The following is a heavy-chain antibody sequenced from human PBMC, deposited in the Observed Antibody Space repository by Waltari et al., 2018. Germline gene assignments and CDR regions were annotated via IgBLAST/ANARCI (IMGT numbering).Heavy chain of an antibody. CDR1: GVSFNNYG. V-gene: IGHV3-30*18. J-gene: IGHJ5*02. D-gene: IGHD1-20*01. Sequence: QVQVVASGGGVVQSGRSLRLACAHFGVSFNNYGNHWVHQTPGKGLEWVAVISHDGSKKYYADSVKGRFTISTDNSKNILYLQMDSLRPEDTAVYFCAKAGGINWNPLDPWGQGTLVTVSS. CDR2: ISHDGSKK. CDR3: AKAGGINWNPLDP.